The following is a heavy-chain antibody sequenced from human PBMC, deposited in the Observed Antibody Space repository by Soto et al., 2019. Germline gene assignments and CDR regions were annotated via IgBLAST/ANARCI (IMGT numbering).Heavy chain of an antibody. CDR1: GSSINSSGYY. J-gene: IGHJ4*02. V-gene: IGHV4-61*05. D-gene: IGHD1-26*01. Sequence: SETLSLTCTVSGSSINSSGYYWGWIRQPPGKGLEWIGHIYYSGSTNYNPSLKSRVTISVDTSKNQFSLKLSSVTAADTAVYYCAIQGATYYFDYWGQGTLVTVS. CDR2: IYYSGST. CDR3: AIQGATYYFDY.